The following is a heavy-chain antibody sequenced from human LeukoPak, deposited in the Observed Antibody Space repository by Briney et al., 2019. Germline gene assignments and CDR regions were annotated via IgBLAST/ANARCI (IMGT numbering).Heavy chain of an antibody. J-gene: IGHJ6*04. Sequence: PSETLSLTCTVSGGSISSSSYYWGWIRQPPGKGLEWIGSIYHSGSTNYNPSLKSRVTISVDKSKNQFSLKLSSVTAADTAVYYCARDLSEFGAGDYGVNGPLDVWGKGTTVTVSS. V-gene: IGHV4-39*07. CDR2: IYHSGST. CDR3: ARDLSEFGAGDYGVNGPLDV. D-gene: IGHD4-17*01. CDR1: GGSISSSSYY.